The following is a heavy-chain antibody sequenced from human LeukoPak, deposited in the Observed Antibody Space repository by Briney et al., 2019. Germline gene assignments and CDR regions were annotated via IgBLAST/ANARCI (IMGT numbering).Heavy chain of an antibody. J-gene: IGHJ4*02. CDR2: MNPNSGNT. Sequence: ASVKVSCKASGYTFTSYDINWVRQATGQGLEWMGWMNPNSGNTGYAQKFQGRVTMTRNTSISTAYMELGSLRSEDTAVYYCARVDTKRFTIFGVVKPSYFDYWGQGTLVTVSS. D-gene: IGHD3-3*01. CDR1: GYTFTSYD. CDR3: ARVDTKRFTIFGVVKPSYFDY. V-gene: IGHV1-8*01.